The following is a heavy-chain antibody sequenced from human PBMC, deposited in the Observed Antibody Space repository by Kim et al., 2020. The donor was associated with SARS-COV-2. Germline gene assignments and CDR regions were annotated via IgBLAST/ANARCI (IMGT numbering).Heavy chain of an antibody. V-gene: IGHV3-11*01. J-gene: IGHJ4*02. D-gene: IGHD4-17*01. CDR1: GFTFSDYY. CDR2: ISSSGSTI. Sequence: GGSLRLSCAASGFTFSDYYMSCIRQAPGKGLEWVSYISSSGSTIYYADSVKGRFTISRDNAKNSLYLQMNSLRAEDTAVYYCARASVDYGPSTFDYWGQGTLVTVSS. CDR3: ARASVDYGPSTFDY.